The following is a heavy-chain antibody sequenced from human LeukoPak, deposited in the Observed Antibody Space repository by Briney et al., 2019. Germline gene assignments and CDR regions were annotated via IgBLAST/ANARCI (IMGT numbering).Heavy chain of an antibody. D-gene: IGHD3-22*01. V-gene: IGHV4-39*01. CDR3: ASGEGYYDSSGYYWNDAFDI. CDR1: GGSISSSSYY. J-gene: IGHJ3*02. Sequence: SETLSLTCTVSGGSISSSSYYWGWIRQPPGKGLEWIGSIYYSGSTCYNPSLKSRVTISVDTSKNQFSLKLSSVTAADTAVYYCASGEGYYDSSGYYWNDAFDIWGQGTMVTVSS. CDR2: IYYSGST.